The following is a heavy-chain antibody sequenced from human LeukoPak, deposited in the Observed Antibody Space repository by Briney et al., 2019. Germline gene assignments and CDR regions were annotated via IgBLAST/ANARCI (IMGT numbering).Heavy chain of an antibody. D-gene: IGHD6-13*01. J-gene: IGHJ5*02. Sequence: ASVKVSCKASGYTFTGYYMHWVRQAPGQGLEWMGWINPNSGGTNYAQKFQGRVTMTRDTSISTAYMELSRLRSDDTAVYYCARDGSSSWLWETVGNWFDPWGQGTLVTVSS. CDR1: GYTFTGYY. CDR2: INPNSGGT. V-gene: IGHV1-2*02. CDR3: ARDGSSSWLWETVGNWFDP.